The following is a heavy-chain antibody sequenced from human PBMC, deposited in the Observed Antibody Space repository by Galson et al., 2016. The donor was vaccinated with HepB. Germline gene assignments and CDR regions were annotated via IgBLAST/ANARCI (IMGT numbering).Heavy chain of an antibody. V-gene: IGHV3-30*18. J-gene: IGHJ4*02. CDR2: ISVDGSNE. Sequence: SLRLSCAASGFSFSSYGMHWVRQAPGKGLEWVALISVDGSNEDYVDSVKGRFTISRDNSKNTLYLQMNSLRAEDTAMYYCAKDSSSKWELQDWGQGTLVTVSS. CDR1: GFSFSSYG. CDR3: AKDSSSKWELQD. D-gene: IGHD1-26*01.